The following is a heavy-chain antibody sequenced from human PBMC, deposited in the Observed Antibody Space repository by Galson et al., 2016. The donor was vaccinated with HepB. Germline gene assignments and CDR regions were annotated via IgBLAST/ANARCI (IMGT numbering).Heavy chain of an antibody. CDR1: GFTFSRYG. V-gene: IGHV3-33*01. CDR3: ARWGTMVHTAFDY. Sequence: SLRLSCAASGFTFSRYGMHWVRQAPGKGLEWVAVIWFDGSYKYYADSVKGRFTISRDNSKNTLYLQMNSLRAEDTAVYYCARWGTMVHTAFDYWGQGSLVTVSS. J-gene: IGHJ4*02. CDR2: IWFDGSYK. D-gene: IGHD3-10*01.